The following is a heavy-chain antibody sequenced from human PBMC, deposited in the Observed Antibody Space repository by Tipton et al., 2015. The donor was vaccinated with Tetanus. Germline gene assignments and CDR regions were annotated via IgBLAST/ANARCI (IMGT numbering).Heavy chain of an antibody. V-gene: IGHV3-23*01. Sequence: SLRLSCAASGFYFPVYAVSWVRQVPGKGLEWVSSISGSGDRTYYSDSVEGRFTISRDNSANRLFLQMNSLKADDTAVYYCARAFCNYTCHVGYFDYWGQGTLVTVSS. D-gene: IGHD2/OR15-2a*01. J-gene: IGHJ4*02. CDR1: GFYFPVYA. CDR3: ARAFCNYTCHVGYFDY. CDR2: ISGSGDRT.